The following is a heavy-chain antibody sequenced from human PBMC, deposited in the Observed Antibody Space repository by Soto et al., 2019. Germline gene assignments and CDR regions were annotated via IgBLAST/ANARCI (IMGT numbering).Heavy chain of an antibody. V-gene: IGHV3-33*01. D-gene: IGHD1-26*01. CDR1: GFVFSDYV. CDR2: IWYHGRDI. J-gene: IGHJ4*02. CDR3: ARDQGGQSGNFIFDN. Sequence: GGSLRLSCAASGFVFSDYVIHWVRQAPGRGLDWVAGIWYHGRDIFYTDSVKGRFTISRDNSKNMLYLQMNSLRAEDTAVYYCARDQGGQSGNFIFDNWGQGTLVTVSS.